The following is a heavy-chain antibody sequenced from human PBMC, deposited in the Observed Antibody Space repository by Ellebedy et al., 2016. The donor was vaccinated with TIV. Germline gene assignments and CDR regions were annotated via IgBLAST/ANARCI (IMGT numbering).Heavy chain of an antibody. V-gene: IGHV1-46*01. D-gene: IGHD2-2*01. CDR1: GYTFTNYY. Sequence: AASVKVSCKASGYTFTNYYMHWVRQAAGQGLEWMGIINPSGGSTSHAQKFQGRVTVTRDTSTSTVYMELSSLRSEDTAVYYCATAGVVLPAANDAFDIWGQGTMVTVSS. CDR2: INPSGGST. CDR3: ATAGVVLPAANDAFDI. J-gene: IGHJ3*02.